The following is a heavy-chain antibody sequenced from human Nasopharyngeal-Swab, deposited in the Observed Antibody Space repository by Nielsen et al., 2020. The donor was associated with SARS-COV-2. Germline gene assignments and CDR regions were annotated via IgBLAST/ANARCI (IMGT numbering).Heavy chain of an antibody. CDR2: IYHSGST. D-gene: IGHD3-3*01. J-gene: IGHJ4*02. CDR1: GYSISSGYY. V-gene: IGHV4-38-2*02. CDR3: ASVNGYDFWSGYYHPFDC. Sequence: SETLSLTCTVSGYSISSGYYWGWIRQPPGKGLEWIGSIYHSGSTYYNPSLKSRVTISVDTSKNQFSLKLSSVTAADTAVYYCASVNGYDFWSGYYHPFDCWGQGTLVTVSS.